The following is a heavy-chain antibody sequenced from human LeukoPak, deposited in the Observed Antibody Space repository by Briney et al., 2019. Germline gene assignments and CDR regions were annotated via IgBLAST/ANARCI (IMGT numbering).Heavy chain of an antibody. D-gene: IGHD3-9*01. J-gene: IGHJ5*02. CDR1: SGSISTSNYY. CDR3: ARGHFDWLLSGNWFDP. CDR2: IYYSGST. Sequence: SETLSLTCTVSSGSISTSNYYWGWVRQPPGKALEWIGYIYYSGSTNYNPSLKSRVTISVDTSKNQFSLKLSSVTAADTAVYYCARGHFDWLLSGNWFDPWGQGTLVTVSS. V-gene: IGHV4-61*05.